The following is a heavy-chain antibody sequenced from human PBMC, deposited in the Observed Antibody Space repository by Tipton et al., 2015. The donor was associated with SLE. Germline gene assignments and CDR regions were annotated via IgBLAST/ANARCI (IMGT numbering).Heavy chain of an antibody. CDR3: ASDSSSWFDY. Sequence: TLSLTCTVSGGSISSHYCSWIRQPPGKGLEWIGYISYSGSTKYNPSLKSRVTISVDTSKNQFSLKLSSVTAADTAVYYCASDSSSWFDYWGQGTLVTVSS. J-gene: IGHJ4*02. D-gene: IGHD6-13*01. V-gene: IGHV4-59*11. CDR1: GGSISSHY. CDR2: ISYSGST.